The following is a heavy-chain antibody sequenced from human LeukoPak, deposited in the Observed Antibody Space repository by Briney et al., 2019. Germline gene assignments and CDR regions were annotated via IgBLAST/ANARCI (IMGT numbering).Heavy chain of an antibody. J-gene: IGHJ6*03. V-gene: IGHV4-61*02. CDR2: IYTSGST. CDR3: AREEYSSSWTDYDYYYYMDV. D-gene: IGHD6-13*01. CDR1: GGSISSGSYY. Sequence: SETLSLTCTVSGGSISSGSYYWSWIRQPAGKGLEWIGRIYTSGSTNYNPSLKSRVTISVDTSKNQFSLKLSSVTAADTAVYYCAREEYSSSWTDYDYYYYMDVWGKGTTVTVSS.